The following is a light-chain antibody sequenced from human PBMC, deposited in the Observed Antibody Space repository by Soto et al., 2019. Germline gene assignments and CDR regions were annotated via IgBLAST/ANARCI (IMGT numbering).Light chain of an antibody. J-gene: IGKJ1*01. CDR1: QSVNRQ. Sequence: EIVLTQSPGTLSLSPGERATLSCRASQSVNRQVLWYQHRPGQAPRLLIYDTSARAAGIPARFSGSASATEFTLTISSLQSEDFALYYCQHTLKWPPTFGQGPKGDIK. CDR3: QHTLKWPPT. V-gene: IGKV3-15*01. CDR2: DTS.